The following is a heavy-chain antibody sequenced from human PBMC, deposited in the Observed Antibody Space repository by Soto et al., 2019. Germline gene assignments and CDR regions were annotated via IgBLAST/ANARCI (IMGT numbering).Heavy chain of an antibody. Sequence: QVQLVESGGGVVQPGRSLRLSCAASGFTFSSYGMHWVRQAPGKGLEWVAVIWYDGSNKYYADSVKGRFTISRDNSKNTLYLQMNSLRAEDTAVYYCARATPRSAMDYYFDYWGQGTLVTVSS. V-gene: IGHV3-33*01. D-gene: IGHD5-18*01. CDR3: ARATPRSAMDYYFDY. CDR2: IWYDGSNK. J-gene: IGHJ4*02. CDR1: GFTFSSYG.